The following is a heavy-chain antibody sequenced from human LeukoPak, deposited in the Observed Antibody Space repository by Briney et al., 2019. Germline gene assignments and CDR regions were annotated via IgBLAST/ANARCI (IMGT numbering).Heavy chain of an antibody. CDR3: RGWRWLQSVHGTNDY. CDR2: IYYSGST. D-gene: IGHD5-24*01. CDR1: GGSISSYY. Sequence: PSETLSLTCTVSGGSISSYYWSWIRQPPGKGLEWIGYIYYSGSTYYNPSLKSRVTISVDTSKNQFSLKLSSVTAADTAVYYCRGWRWLQSVHGTNDYWGQGTLVTVSS. J-gene: IGHJ4*02. V-gene: IGHV4-59*04.